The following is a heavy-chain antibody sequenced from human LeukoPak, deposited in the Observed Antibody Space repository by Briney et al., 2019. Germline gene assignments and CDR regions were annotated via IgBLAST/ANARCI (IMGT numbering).Heavy chain of an antibody. CDR3: AKLSGSSCYSPGSY. V-gene: IGHV3-23*01. Sequence: PGGSLRLSCAASGFTFTTYGMSWVRQAPGKGLERVSVISDSGGSTYYADSVKGRFTISRDNSKNTLYLQMNSLRADDTAVYYCAKLSGSSCYSPGSYWGQGTLVTVSS. D-gene: IGHD2-15*01. J-gene: IGHJ4*02. CDR2: ISDSGGST. CDR1: GFTFTTYG.